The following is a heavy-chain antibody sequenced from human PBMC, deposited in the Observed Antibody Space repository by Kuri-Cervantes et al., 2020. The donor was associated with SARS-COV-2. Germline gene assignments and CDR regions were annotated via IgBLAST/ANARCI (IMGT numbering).Heavy chain of an antibody. Sequence: GGSLRLSCAASGFTFSSYWMSWVRQAPGEGLEWVANIKQDGSEKYYVDSVKGRFTISRDNAKNSLYLQMNSLRAEDTAVYYCARARMAGPFDYWGQGTLVTVSS. CDR3: ARARMAGPFDY. V-gene: IGHV3-7*01. CDR2: IKQDGSEK. D-gene: IGHD5-24*01. CDR1: GFTFSSYW. J-gene: IGHJ4*02.